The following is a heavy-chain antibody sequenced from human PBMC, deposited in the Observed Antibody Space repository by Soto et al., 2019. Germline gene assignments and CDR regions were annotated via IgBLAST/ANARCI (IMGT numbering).Heavy chain of an antibody. CDR2: ISSSSSTI. CDR3: AREGGGTAMANLDYYYYGMDV. Sequence: GGSLRLSCAASGFTFSSYSMNWVRQAPGKGLEWVSYISSSSSTIYYADSVKGRFTISRDNAKNSLYLQMNSLRDEDTAVYYCAREGGGTAMANLDYYYYGMDVWGQGTTVTVSS. J-gene: IGHJ6*02. V-gene: IGHV3-48*02. D-gene: IGHD5-18*01. CDR1: GFTFSSYS.